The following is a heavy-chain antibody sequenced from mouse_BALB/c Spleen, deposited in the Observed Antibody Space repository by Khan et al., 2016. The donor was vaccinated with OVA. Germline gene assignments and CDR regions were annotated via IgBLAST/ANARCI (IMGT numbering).Heavy chain of an antibody. Sequence: DVQLQESGPGLVKPSQSLSLTCTVTGYSITSDYAWNWIRQFPGNKLEWMGYISYSGSTSYNPSLKSRISITPDTSKNPFFLQLNSVTTEDTATYYCARDGSRYNYAMDYWGQGTAVTVSS. J-gene: IGHJ4*01. CDR3: ARDGSRYNYAMDY. V-gene: IGHV3-2*02. CDR1: GYSITSDYA. D-gene: IGHD2-3*01. CDR2: ISYSGST.